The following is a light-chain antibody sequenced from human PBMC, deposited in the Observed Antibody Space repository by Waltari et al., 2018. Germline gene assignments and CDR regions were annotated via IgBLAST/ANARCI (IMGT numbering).Light chain of an antibody. V-gene: IGKV3-20*01. J-gene: IGKJ1*01. CDR3: QHYVRLPAT. CDR2: DAS. CDR1: QSISRP. Sequence: EIILTQSPGTLSLSPGERATLSCRASQSISRPLAWYQQKPGQAHRLLIYDASTRATGIPDRFSGSGSGTDFSLTISRLEPEDSAVYYCQHYVRLPATFGQGTKVEIK.